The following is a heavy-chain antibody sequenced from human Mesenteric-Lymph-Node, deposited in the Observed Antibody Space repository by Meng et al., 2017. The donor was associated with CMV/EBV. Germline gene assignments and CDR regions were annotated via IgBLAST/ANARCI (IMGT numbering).Heavy chain of an antibody. CDR3: ARLVARRSCDY. V-gene: IGHV4-61*01. D-gene: IGHD5-12*01. CDR1: GGSVSRDTYY. Sequence: GSLRLSCTVSGGSVSRDTYYWNWIRQPPGKGLEWIGYVYYSGSTNYSPSLKSRVTISVDTSKNQFSLKLSSVTAADTAVYYCARLVARRSCDYWGQGTLVTVSS. CDR2: VYYSGST. J-gene: IGHJ4*02.